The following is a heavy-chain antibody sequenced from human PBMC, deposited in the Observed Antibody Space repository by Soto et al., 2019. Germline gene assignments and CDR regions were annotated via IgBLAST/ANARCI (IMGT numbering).Heavy chain of an antibody. CDR3: RLGCGWKDLDY. CDR2: IYYSGST. V-gene: IGHV4-39*01. D-gene: IGHD2-21*01. Sequence: QLQLQESGPGLVKPSETLSLTCTVSGGSITSSSYYWGWIRQPPGKGREWIGNIYYSGSTYYNPSLKSRATISGDTSKNQFSLKLSSVTAADTAGYYCRLGCGWKDLDYWGQGTLVTVSS. J-gene: IGHJ4*02. CDR1: GGSITSSSYY.